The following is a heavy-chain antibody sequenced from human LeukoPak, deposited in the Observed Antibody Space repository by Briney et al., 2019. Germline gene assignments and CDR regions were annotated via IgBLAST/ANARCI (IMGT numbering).Heavy chain of an antibody. Sequence: GGSLRLSCAASGFTVSSNYMSWVRQAPGKGLEWVSVIYSGGSTYYADSVKGRFTISRDNSKNTLYLQMNSLRAEDTAVYYCAREPFGLDAFDVWGQGTMVTVSS. CDR1: GFTVSSNY. CDR2: IYSGGST. V-gene: IGHV3-53*01. D-gene: IGHD3/OR15-3a*01. CDR3: AREPFGLDAFDV. J-gene: IGHJ3*01.